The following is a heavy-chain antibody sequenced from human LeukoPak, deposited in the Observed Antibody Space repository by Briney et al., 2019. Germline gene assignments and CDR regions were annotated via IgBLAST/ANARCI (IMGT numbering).Heavy chain of an antibody. CDR1: GFTFSSYG. J-gene: IGHJ3*02. Sequence: GGSLRLSCAASGFTFSSYGMSWVRQAPGKGLEWVSAMSDSGDSTYYADSVKGRFTISRDNSKNTLYLQMNSLRAKDTAVYYCAKLSYVADSSGYYLLAFDIWGQGTMVTVSS. CDR2: MSDSGDST. CDR3: AKLSYVADSSGYYLLAFDI. D-gene: IGHD3-22*01. V-gene: IGHV3-23*01.